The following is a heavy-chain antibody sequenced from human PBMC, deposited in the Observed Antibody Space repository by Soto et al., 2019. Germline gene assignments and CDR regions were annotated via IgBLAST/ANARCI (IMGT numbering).Heavy chain of an antibody. D-gene: IGHD5-12*01. CDR2: INHSGST. J-gene: IGHJ4*02. V-gene: IGHV4-34*01. CDR3: ARGGEGYSGYENPVSFDY. CDR1: GGSFSGYY. Sequence: SETLSLTCAVYGGSFSGYYWSWIRQPPGKGLEWIGEINHSGSTNYNPSLKSRVTISVDTSKNQFSLKLSSVTAADTAVYYCARGGEGYSGYENPVSFDYWGQGTLVTVSS.